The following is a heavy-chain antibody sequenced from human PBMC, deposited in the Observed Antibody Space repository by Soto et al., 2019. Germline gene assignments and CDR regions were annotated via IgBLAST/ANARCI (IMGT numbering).Heavy chain of an antibody. CDR2: FDPEDGET. V-gene: IGHV1-24*01. CDR3: ATAQFNYDSSGSKGYWYFDL. J-gene: IGHJ2*01. Sequence: QVQLVQSGAEVKKPGASVKVSCKVSGYTLTELSMHWVRQAPGKGLEWMGGFDPEDGETIYAQKFQGRVTMTEDTSTDTAYMELSSLRSEDTAVYYCATAQFNYDSSGSKGYWYFDLWGRGTLVTVSS. CDR1: GYTLTELS. D-gene: IGHD3-22*01.